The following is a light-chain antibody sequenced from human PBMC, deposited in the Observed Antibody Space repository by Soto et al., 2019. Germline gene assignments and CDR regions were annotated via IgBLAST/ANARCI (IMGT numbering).Light chain of an antibody. Sequence: QSALTQPASVSGSPGQSITISCAGTSSDVGGYNYVSWYQQYPGKAPKLMIYDVSNRPSGVSNRFSGSKSGNTASLTISGLQAEDEADYYCSSYTSSSTYVFGTGTK. CDR1: SSDVGGYNY. CDR2: DVS. J-gene: IGLJ1*01. V-gene: IGLV2-14*01. CDR3: SSYTSSSTYV.